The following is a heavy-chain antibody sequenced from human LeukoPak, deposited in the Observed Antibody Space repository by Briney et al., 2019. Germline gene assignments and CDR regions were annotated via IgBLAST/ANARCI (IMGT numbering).Heavy chain of an antibody. CDR3: TQSNY. V-gene: IGHV3-73*01. Sequence: GGSLRLSCAASGFIFNRAWMNWVRQAPGKGLEWVGRIRSKADNYATAYAASVQGRCTISRDDSKNTAYLQLNSLKTEDTAVYYCTQSNYWGQGALVTVSS. CDR2: IRSKADNYAT. J-gene: IGHJ4*02. CDR1: GFIFNRAW.